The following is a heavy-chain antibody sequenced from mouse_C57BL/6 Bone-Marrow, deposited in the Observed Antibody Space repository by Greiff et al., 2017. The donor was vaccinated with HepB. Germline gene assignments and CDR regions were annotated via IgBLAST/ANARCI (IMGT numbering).Heavy chain of an antibody. J-gene: IGHJ4*01. D-gene: IGHD3-1*01. CDR1: GFTFSSYA. CDR3: TREGYTRDYYAMDY. CDR2: ISSGGDYI. V-gene: IGHV5-9-1*02. Sequence: EVMLVESGEGLVKPGGSLKLSCAASGFTFSSYAMSWVRQTPEKRLEWVAYISSGGDYIYYADTVKGRFTISRDNARNTLYLQMSSLKSEDTAMYYCTREGYTRDYYAMDYWGQGTSVTVSS.